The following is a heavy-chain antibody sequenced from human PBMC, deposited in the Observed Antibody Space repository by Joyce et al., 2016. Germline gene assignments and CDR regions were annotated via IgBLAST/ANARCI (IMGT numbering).Heavy chain of an antibody. J-gene: IGHJ4*02. CDR3: ARSSYTNGIFDY. CDR2: LSSSSSYI. Sequence: EVQLVESGGGLVKPGGSLRLSCAASGFTFSSYSMRWVRQGRGKGLEWVSSLSSSSSYIKYTDSVKGRCTISRDNAKNSLYLQMNSLRVEDTAVYYCARSSYTNGIFDYWGQGTLVTVSS. CDR1: GFTFSSYS. D-gene: IGHD2-8*01. V-gene: IGHV3-21*01.